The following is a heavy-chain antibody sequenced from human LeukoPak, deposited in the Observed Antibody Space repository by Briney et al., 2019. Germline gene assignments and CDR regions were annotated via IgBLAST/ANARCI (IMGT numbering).Heavy chain of an antibody. J-gene: IGHJ1*01. Sequence: ASVKVSCKASGYTFSSYDINWVRQATGQGREWMGWMNPNSGNTGYAQKFQGRLNMTRNTSISTAYMELSSLRSEDTAVYYCARRVGSGWPVQHWGQGTLVTVSS. D-gene: IGHD6-19*01. CDR1: GYTFSSYD. V-gene: IGHV1-8*01. CDR2: MNPNSGNT. CDR3: ARRVGSGWPVQH.